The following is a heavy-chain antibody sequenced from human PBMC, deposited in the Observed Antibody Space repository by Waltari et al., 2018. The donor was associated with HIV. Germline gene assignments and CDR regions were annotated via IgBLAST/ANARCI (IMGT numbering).Heavy chain of an antibody. CDR2: IYYSGST. D-gene: IGHD3-22*01. J-gene: IGHJ4*02. CDR3: ARGPTYYYDSSGPMRFDY. V-gene: IGHV4-39*07. CDR1: GGSISSSSYY. Sequence: QLQLQESGPGLVKPSETLSLTCTVSGGSISSSSYYWGWIRQPPGKGLEWIGSIYYSGSTYYNPSLKSRVTISVDTSKNQFSLKLSSVTAADTAVYYCARGPTYYYDSSGPMRFDYWGQGTLVTVSS.